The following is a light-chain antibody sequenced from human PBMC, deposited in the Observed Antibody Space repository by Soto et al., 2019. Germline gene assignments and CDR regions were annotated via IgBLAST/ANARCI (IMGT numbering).Light chain of an antibody. CDR2: GAS. J-gene: IGKJ1*01. CDR1: QSVSSSY. CDR3: QQYGTSPPWT. V-gene: IGKV3-20*01. Sequence: EIVLTQSPGTLSLSPGERATLSCRASQSVSSSYLAWYQQKPGQAPRLLIYGASSRATGIPDRFSGSGSGTAFTLTISRLEPGDFAVYYCQQYGTSPPWTFGQGPKVEIK.